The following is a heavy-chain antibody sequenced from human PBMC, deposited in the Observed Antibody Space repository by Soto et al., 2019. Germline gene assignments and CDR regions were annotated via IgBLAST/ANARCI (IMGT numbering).Heavy chain of an antibody. Sequence: GASVKVSCKASGYTFTSYGISWVRQAPGQGLEWMGWISAYNGNTNYAQKLQGRVTMTTDTSTSTAYMELRSLRSDDTAVYYCATTLGYSSSLNWFDPWGQGTLVTVSS. V-gene: IGHV1-18*01. CDR1: GYTFTSYG. CDR2: ISAYNGNT. J-gene: IGHJ5*02. D-gene: IGHD6-13*01. CDR3: ATTLGYSSSLNWFDP.